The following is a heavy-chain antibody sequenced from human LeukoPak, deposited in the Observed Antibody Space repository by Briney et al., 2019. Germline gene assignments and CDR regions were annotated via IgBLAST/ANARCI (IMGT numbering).Heavy chain of an antibody. CDR2: IYYSGST. J-gene: IGHJ3*02. CDR3: ARVPRYCSGGSCYMSRDDAFDI. CDR1: GGSISSHC. D-gene: IGHD2-15*01. Sequence: PSETLSLTCTVSGGSISSHCWRWIRQPPGKGLEWIGYIYYSGSTNYNPSLKSRVTISVDTSKNQFSLKLSSVTAADTAVHYCARVPRYCSGGSCYMSRDDAFDIWGQGTMVTVSS. V-gene: IGHV4-59*11.